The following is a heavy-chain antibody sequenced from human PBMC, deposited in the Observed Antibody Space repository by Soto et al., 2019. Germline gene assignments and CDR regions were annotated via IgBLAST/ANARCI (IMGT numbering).Heavy chain of an antibody. V-gene: IGHV4-4*07. CDR3: AMGFEGCSSTSCYPRRWNYYYGMDV. D-gene: IGHD2-2*01. J-gene: IGHJ6*02. Sequence: TLSLTCTVSGGSINSYYWSWIRQPAGKGLEWIGRIYTSGSTNYNPSLKSRVTMSVDTSKNQFSLKLSSVTAADTAVYYCAMGFEGCSSTSCYPRRWNYYYGMDVWGQGTTVTVSS. CDR1: GGSINSYY. CDR2: IYTSGST.